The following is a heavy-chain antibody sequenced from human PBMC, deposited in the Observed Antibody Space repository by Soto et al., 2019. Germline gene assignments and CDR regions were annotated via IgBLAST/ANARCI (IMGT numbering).Heavy chain of an antibody. CDR1: GFNFITYS. V-gene: IGHV3-21*01. J-gene: IGHJ4*02. CDR2: ISSTTNYI. CDR3: ARESEDLTSNFDY. Sequence: EVQLVESGGGPVRPGGSLKLSCAASGFNFITYSLSWVRQAPGKGLEWVASISSTTNYIYYADSMKGRFTVSRDNAKNSVYLDMNSLSAEDTAVYYCARESEDLTSNFDYWGQGTLVTVSS.